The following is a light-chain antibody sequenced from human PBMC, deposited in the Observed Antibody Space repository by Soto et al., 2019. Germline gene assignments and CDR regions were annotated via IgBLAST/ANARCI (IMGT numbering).Light chain of an antibody. CDR1: SGHNNYA. J-gene: IGLJ2*01. CDR2: LNSDGSH. CDR3: QTWGTAIHDVV. Sequence: QLVLTQSPSASASLEASVKLTCTLSSGHNNYAIAWHQQQPDKGPRYLMKLNSDGSHSKGDGIPDRFSGSSSGAERHLTISSLQSEDEADYYCQTWGTAIHDVVFGGGTKLTVL. V-gene: IGLV4-69*01.